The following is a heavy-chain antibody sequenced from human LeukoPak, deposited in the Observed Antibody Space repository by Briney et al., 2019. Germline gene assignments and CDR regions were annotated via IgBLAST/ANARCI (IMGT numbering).Heavy chain of an antibody. D-gene: IGHD3-22*01. V-gene: IGHV3-11*01. CDR3: ARGPPEYYDSSGYYLFDY. CDR1: GFTFSDYY. Sequence: GGSLRLSCAASGFTFSDYYMSWIRQAPGKGLEGVSYISSSGSTIYYADSVKGRFTISRDNAKNSLYLQMNSLRAEDTAVYYCARGPPEYYDSSGYYLFDYWGQGTLVTVSS. J-gene: IGHJ4*02. CDR2: ISSSGSTI.